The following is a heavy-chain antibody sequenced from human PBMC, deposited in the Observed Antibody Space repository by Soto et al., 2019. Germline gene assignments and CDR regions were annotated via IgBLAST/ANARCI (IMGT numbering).Heavy chain of an antibody. J-gene: IGHJ4*02. CDR2: INHSGST. V-gene: IGHV4-34*01. CDR3: ARLAVAVFSWQV. CDR1: GGSFSGYY. Sequence: PSETLSLTCAVYGGSFSGYYWSWIRQPPGKGLEWIGEINHSGSTNYNPSLKSRVTISVDTSKNQFSLKLSSVTAADTAVYYCARLAVAVFSWQVWGQGTLVTVSS. D-gene: IGHD6-19*01.